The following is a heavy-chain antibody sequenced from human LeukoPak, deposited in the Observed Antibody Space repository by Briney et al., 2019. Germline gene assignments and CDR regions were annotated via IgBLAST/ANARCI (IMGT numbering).Heavy chain of an antibody. D-gene: IGHD3-10*01. Sequence: SETLSLTCTVSGGSISSYYWSWIRQPPGKGLEWIGYIYYSGSTNYNPSLKSRVTISVDTSKNQFSLKLSSVTAVDTAVYYCARDNPVLLCLDYWGQGTLVTVSS. CDR2: IYYSGST. CDR1: GGSISSYY. CDR3: ARDNPVLLCLDY. V-gene: IGHV4-59*12. J-gene: IGHJ4*02.